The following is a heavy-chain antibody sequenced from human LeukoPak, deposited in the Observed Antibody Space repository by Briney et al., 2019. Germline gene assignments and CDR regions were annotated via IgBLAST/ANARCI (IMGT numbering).Heavy chain of an antibody. CDR3: ARTRATVVTPKFDY. Sequence: ASVRVSCTASGYTFTGYYMHWVRQAPGQGLEWMGWINPNSGGTNYAQKFQGRVTMTRDTSISTAYMELSRLRSDDTAVYYCARTRATVVTPKFDYWGQGTLVTVSS. CDR2: INPNSGGT. CDR1: GYTFTGYY. J-gene: IGHJ4*02. D-gene: IGHD4-23*01. V-gene: IGHV1-2*02.